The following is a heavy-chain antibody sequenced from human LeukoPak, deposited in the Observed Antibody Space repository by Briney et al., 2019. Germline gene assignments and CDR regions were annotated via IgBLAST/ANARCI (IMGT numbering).Heavy chain of an antibody. CDR2: IYYSGST. J-gene: IGHJ6*02. CDR3: ARQYNYDNSGSYYYAMDV. V-gene: IGHV4-59*08. Sequence: SETLSLTCTVSGASISSYYWSWVRQPPGKGLEWIGYIYYSGSTNYIPSLKSRVNISLDTSNNQFSLKLSSVTAADTAVYYCARQYNYDNSGSYYYAMDVWGQGTTVTVSS. D-gene: IGHD3-22*01. CDR1: GASISSYY.